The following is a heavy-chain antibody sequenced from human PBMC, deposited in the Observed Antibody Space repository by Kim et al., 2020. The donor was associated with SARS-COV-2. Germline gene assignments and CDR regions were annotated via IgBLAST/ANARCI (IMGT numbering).Heavy chain of an antibody. V-gene: IGHV4-39*01. CDR3: ARLHCSSTSCPYYYYYMDV. Sequence: SETLSLTCTVSGGSISSSSYYWGWIRQPPGKGLEWIGSIYYSGSTYYNPSLKSRVTISVDTSKNQFSLKLSSVTAADTAVYYCARLHCSSTSCPYYYYYMDVWGKGTTVTVSS. J-gene: IGHJ6*03. CDR2: IYYSGST. D-gene: IGHD2-2*01. CDR1: GGSISSSSYY.